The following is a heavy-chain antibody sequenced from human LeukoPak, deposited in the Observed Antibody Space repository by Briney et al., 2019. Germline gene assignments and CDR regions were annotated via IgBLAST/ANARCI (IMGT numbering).Heavy chain of an antibody. Sequence: GSLRLSCAASGFTFSSYGMHWVRQAPGKGLEWVAFIRYDGSNKYYADSVKGRFTISRDNSKNTLYLQMNSLRAEDTAVYYCAKGLRLRYFDWLPSDDAFDIWGQGTMVTVSS. J-gene: IGHJ3*02. CDR3: AKGLRLRYFDWLPSDDAFDI. V-gene: IGHV3-30*02. CDR1: GFTFSSYG. D-gene: IGHD3-9*01. CDR2: IRYDGSNK.